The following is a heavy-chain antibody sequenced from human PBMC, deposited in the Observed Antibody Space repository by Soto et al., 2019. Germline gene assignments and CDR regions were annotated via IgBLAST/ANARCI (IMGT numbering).Heavy chain of an antibody. CDR3: ATMGTPATGLYYFDY. CDR1: GGSISSSSYY. V-gene: IGHV4-39*07. J-gene: IGHJ4*02. D-gene: IGHD2-15*01. CDR2: IYYSGSA. Sequence: SGTLSLTCTVSGGSISSSSYYWGWIRQPPGKGLEWIGSIYYSGSAYYNPSLKSRVTISVDTSKNQFSLNLSFVTAADTAVYYCATMGTPATGLYYFDYWGQGTLVTVSS.